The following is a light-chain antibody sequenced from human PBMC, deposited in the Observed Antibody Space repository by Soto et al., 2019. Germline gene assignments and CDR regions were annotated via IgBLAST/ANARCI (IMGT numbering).Light chain of an antibody. CDR3: LQYHYWWT. CDR1: QSISNN. CDR2: GAS. V-gene: IGKV3-15*01. J-gene: IGKJ1*01. Sequence: IVMTQSPATLSLSPGEKATLSCRASQSISNNFAWFQQKPGQVPRLLIYGASNRATGVSTRFSGSGSGTEFTLTSSSLQSEDFAVYYRLQYHYWWTFGQGTKVEIK.